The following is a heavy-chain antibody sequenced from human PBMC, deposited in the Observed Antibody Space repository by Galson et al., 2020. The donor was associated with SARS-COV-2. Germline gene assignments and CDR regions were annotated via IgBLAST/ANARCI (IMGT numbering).Heavy chain of an antibody. V-gene: IGHV3-48*03. CDR2: ISSSGSTI. D-gene: IGHD3-10*01. Sequence: PGGSLRLSCAASGFTFSSYEMNWVRQAPGKGLEWVSYISSSGSTIYYADSVKGRFTISRDNAKNSLYLQMNSLRAEDTAVYYCASFYGSGSYIRGNYYYYGMDVWGQGTTVTVSS. CDR1: GFTFSSYE. CDR3: ASFYGSGSYIRGNYYYYGMDV. J-gene: IGHJ6*02.